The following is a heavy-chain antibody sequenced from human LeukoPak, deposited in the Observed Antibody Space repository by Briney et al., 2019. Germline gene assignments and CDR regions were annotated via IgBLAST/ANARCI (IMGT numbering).Heavy chain of an antibody. CDR2: ISGSGYST. Sequence: GGSLRLSCAASGFTFSSYGMTWVRQAPGKGLEWVSAISGSGYSTYYADSVKGRFTISRDNSKNTLYLQMNSLRAEDTALYFCAQWSRYFDYWGQGTLVTVSS. D-gene: IGHD1-26*01. J-gene: IGHJ4*02. CDR1: GFTFSSYG. V-gene: IGHV3-23*01. CDR3: AQWSRYFDY.